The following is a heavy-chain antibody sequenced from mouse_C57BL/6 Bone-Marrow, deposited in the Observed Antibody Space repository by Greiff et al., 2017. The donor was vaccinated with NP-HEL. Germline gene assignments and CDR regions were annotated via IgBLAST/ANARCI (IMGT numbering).Heavy chain of an antibody. J-gene: IGHJ3*01. V-gene: IGHV1-50*01. Sequence: QVQLKQPGAELVKPGASVKLSCKASGYTFTSYWMQWVKQRPGQGLEWIGEIDPSDSYTNYNQKFKGKATLTVDTSSSTAYMQLSSLTSEDSAVYYCAREDLYDGYFGGFAYWGQGTLVTVSA. CDR3: AREDLYDGYFGGFAY. CDR2: IDPSDSYT. CDR1: GYTFTSYW. D-gene: IGHD2-3*01.